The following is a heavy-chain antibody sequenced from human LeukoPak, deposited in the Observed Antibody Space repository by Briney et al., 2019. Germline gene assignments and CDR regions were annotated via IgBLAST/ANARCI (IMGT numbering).Heavy chain of an antibody. Sequence: GGSLRLSCAASGFTFRTCAMNWVRQTPGKGLEWIAFISSSGTNMYYADSVKGRFTISRDNAKNSLYLQMDSLRAEDTTVYYCARGGDSGYLWNAFDIWGQGTMVTVSS. V-gene: IGHV3-48*03. CDR3: ARGGDSGYLWNAFDI. J-gene: IGHJ3*02. D-gene: IGHD3-9*01. CDR2: ISSSGTNM. CDR1: GFTFRTCA.